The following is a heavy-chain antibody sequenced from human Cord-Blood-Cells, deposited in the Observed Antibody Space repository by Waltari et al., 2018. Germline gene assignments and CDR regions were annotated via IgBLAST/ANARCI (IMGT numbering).Heavy chain of an antibody. J-gene: IGHJ5*02. V-gene: IGHV4-4*02. CDR2: IYHSGST. CDR1: GGSISSSNW. CDR3: ARVLWFRELLSDNWFDP. D-gene: IGHD3-10*01. Sequence: QVQLQESGPGLVKPSGTLSLTCAVSGGSISSSNWWSWVRQPPGKGLEWIGEIYHSGSTNYNPSLKSRVSISVDKSKNQFSLKLSSVTAADTAVYYCARVLWFRELLSDNWFDPWGQGTLVTVSS.